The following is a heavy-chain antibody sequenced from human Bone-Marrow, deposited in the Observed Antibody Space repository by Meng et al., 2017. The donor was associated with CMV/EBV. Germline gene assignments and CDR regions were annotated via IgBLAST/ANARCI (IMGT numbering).Heavy chain of an antibody. CDR3: ARDRLYSSGWFGY. J-gene: IGHJ4*02. D-gene: IGHD6-19*01. CDR1: RGTFSSYT. V-gene: IGHV1-69*04. CDR2: IIPILGIA. Sequence: KASRGTFSSYTVSWVRQAPGQGLEWMGRIIPILGIANYAQKFQGRVTITADKSTSTAYMELSSLRSEDTAVYYCARDRLYSSGWFGYWGQGTLVTVSS.